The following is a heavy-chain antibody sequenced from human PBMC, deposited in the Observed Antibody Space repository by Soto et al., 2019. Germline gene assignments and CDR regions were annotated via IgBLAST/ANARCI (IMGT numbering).Heavy chain of an antibody. V-gene: IGHV4-59*08. Sequence: SETLSLTCSVSGVSTSNHYWAWIRQSPGGGLESIGYVSNTATTTYNPSLKNRVTISVDASKSQFYLKLSSVTAADTAVYYCARRYGSCFDYWGQGTLVTVSS. CDR2: VSNTATT. CDR3: ARRYGSCFDY. D-gene: IGHD5-18*01. J-gene: IGHJ4*02. CDR1: GVSTSNHY.